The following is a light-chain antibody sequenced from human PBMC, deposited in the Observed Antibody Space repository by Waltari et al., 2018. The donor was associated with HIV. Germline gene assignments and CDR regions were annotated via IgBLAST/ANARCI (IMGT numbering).Light chain of an antibody. CDR1: TSSIGRTFA. Sequence: QAALTQPPSLSGAPDQRLAISCPGYTSSIGRTFAVHWYQFVAGAVPHLVLYGAMDRRNGVSYRFSGFRSDTSASRASTGLRAADEATYYCQSCDRTLSSYVIGTGTTVYVL. CDR3: QSCDRTLSSYV. V-gene: IGLV1-40*01. J-gene: IGLJ1*01. CDR2: GAM.